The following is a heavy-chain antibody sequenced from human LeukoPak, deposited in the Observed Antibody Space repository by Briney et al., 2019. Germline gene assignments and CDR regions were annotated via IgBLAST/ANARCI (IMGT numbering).Heavy chain of an antibody. CDR2: IKQDGSEK. V-gene: IGHV3-7*03. D-gene: IGHD3-3*01. J-gene: IGHJ3*02. Sequence: GGSLRLSCAASGLTFSSYWMSWVRQAPGKGLVWAANIKQDGSEKYYVDSVKGRFTISRDNSKNTLYLQMNSLRAEDTAVYYCARDTYYTAFDIWGQGTMVTVSS. CDR3: ARDTYYTAFDI. CDR1: GLTFSSYW.